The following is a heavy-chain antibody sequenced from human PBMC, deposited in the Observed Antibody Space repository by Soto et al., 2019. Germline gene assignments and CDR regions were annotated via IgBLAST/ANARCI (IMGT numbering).Heavy chain of an antibody. D-gene: IGHD2-21*01. CDR3: ARLRFCGGDSCYPLDI. CDR1: GYTFTSYA. CDR2: INAGNGNT. Sequence: ASVKVSCKASGYTFTSYAMHWVRQAPGQRLEWMGWINAGNGNTKYSQNFQGRLTITRDTSANTVYMDLSSLKFEDTAVYYCARLRFCGGDSCYPLDIWGQGSMVTV. V-gene: IGHV1-3*01. J-gene: IGHJ3*02.